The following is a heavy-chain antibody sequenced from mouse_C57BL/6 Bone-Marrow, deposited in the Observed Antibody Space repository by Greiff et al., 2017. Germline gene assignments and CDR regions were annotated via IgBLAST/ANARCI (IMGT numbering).Heavy chain of an antibody. CDR2: IDPSDSLT. CDR1: GYTFTSYW. Sequence: QVQLKQPGAELVKPGASVKLSCKASGYTFTSYWMQWVKQRPGQGLEWIGEIDPSDSLTNYNQKFKGKATLTVDTSSCTAYMQLSSLTSEYSAVYYCASFYYGSSYDWYFDVWGTGTTVTVSS. J-gene: IGHJ1*03. V-gene: IGHV1-50*01. CDR3: ASFYYGSSYDWYFDV. D-gene: IGHD1-1*01.